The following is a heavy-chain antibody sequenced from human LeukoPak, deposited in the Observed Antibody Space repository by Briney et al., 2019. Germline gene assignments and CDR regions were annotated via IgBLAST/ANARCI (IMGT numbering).Heavy chain of an antibody. CDR3: ASSTPYSSGWDAFDI. D-gene: IGHD6-19*01. J-gene: IGHJ3*02. CDR2: MNPHSGKT. CDR1: GYTFTSYD. Sequence: ASVKVSCKASGYTFTSYDINWVRQATGQGLEWMEWMNPHSGKTGYAQKFQGRVTITRNTSISTAYMELSSLRSEDTAVYYCASSTPYSSGWDAFDIWGQGTMVTVSS. V-gene: IGHV1-8*03.